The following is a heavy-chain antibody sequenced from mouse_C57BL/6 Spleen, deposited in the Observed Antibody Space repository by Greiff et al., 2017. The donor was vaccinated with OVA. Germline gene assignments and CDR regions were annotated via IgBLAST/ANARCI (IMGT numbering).Heavy chain of an antibody. V-gene: IGHV3-6*01. CDR1: GYSITSGYY. J-gene: IGHJ3*01. CDR2: ISYDGSN. CDR3: ARENYQAWFAY. Sequence: VQLQQSGPGLVKPSQSLSLTCSVTGYSITSGYYWNWIRQFPGNKLEWMGYISYDGSNNYNPSLKNRISITRDTSKNQFFLKLNSVTTEDTATYYCARENYQAWFAYWGQGTLVTVSA. D-gene: IGHD1-1*01.